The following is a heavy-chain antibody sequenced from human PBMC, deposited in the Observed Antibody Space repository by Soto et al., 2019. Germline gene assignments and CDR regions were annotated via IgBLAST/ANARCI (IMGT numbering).Heavy chain of an antibody. V-gene: IGHV4-39*01. D-gene: IGHD2-15*01. CDR3: ARVGYCSGGSCYKNWFDP. Sequence: PSETLSLTCTVSGGSISSSSYYWGWIRQPPGKGLEWIGSIYYSGSTYYNPSLKSRVTISVDTSENQFSLKLSSVTAADTAVYYCARVGYCSGGSCYKNWFDPWGQGTLVTVSS. CDR2: IYYSGST. J-gene: IGHJ5*02. CDR1: GGSISSSSYY.